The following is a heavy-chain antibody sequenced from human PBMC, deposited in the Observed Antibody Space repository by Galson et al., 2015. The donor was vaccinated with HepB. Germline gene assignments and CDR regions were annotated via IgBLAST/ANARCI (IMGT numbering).Heavy chain of an antibody. D-gene: IGHD1-20*01. CDR1: GVTFNTHW. J-gene: IGHJ4*02. V-gene: IGHV3-7*03. CDR2: IDQDGVRN. CDR3: ARGITGTFDY. Sequence: SLRLSGAASGVTFNTHWMICLRQAPAKALEWAATIDQDGVRNYYRDSVKGRFTVFTDNAKNSLCLQMNSLRAEDTAVYFCARGITGTFDYWGQGTLVTVFS.